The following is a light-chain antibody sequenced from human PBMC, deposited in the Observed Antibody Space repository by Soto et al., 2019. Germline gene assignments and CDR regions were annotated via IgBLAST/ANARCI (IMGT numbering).Light chain of an antibody. CDR3: QQYGSSVT. Sequence: EIVLTQSPGTLSLSPGERATLSCRASQSVSSTYLAWYQQKPGQAPRLLIYGASSRATGLPDRFSGSGSGTDFSLSISRLEPEDFALYYCQQYGSSVTFGPGTKVDIK. CDR2: GAS. V-gene: IGKV3-20*01. J-gene: IGKJ3*01. CDR1: QSVSSTY.